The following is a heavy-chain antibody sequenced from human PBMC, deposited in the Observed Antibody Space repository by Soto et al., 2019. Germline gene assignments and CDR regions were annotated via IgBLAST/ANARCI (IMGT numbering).Heavy chain of an antibody. CDR2: IKSKTDGGTT. Sequence: ESGGGLVKPGGSLRLSCAASGFTFSNAWINWVRQAPGKGLEWVGRIKSKTDGGTTDYAEPVKGRFAISRDDSNNMVYLQMNSLKIEDTAVYYCTTDSYSTIILVRFDYWGHGTLVTVSS. V-gene: IGHV3-15*07. CDR1: GFTFSNAW. D-gene: IGHD3-22*01. CDR3: TTDSYSTIILVRFDY. J-gene: IGHJ4*01.